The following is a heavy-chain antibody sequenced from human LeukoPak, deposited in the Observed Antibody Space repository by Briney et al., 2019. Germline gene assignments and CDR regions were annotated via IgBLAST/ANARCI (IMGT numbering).Heavy chain of an antibody. D-gene: IGHD6-19*01. J-gene: IGHJ5*02. CDR2: INHSGST. CDR3: ARTRLAVAGMCFDP. V-gene: IGHV4-34*01. CDR1: GGSFSGYY. Sequence: KPSETLSLTCAVYGGSFSGYYWSWIRQPPGKGLEWIGEINHSGSTNYNPSLKSRVTISVDTSKNQFSLKLSSVTAADTAVYYCARTRLAVAGMCFDPWGQGTLVTVSS.